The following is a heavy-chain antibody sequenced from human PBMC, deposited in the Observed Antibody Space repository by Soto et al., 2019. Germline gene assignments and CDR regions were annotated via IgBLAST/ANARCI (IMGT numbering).Heavy chain of an antibody. D-gene: IGHD2-21*02. J-gene: IGHJ3*02. CDR1: GGSFSGYY. CDR3: ARGPPISLAYCGGDCYSTHAFDI. Sequence: SETLSLTCAVYGGSFSGYYWSWIRQPPGKGLEWIGEINHSGSTNYNPSLKSRVTISVDTSKNQFSLKLSSVTAADTAVYYCARGPPISLAYCGGDCYSTHAFDIWGQGTMVTVS. V-gene: IGHV4-34*01. CDR2: INHSGST.